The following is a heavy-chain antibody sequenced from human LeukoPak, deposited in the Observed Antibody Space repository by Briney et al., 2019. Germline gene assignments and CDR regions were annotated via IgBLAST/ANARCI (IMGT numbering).Heavy chain of an antibody. D-gene: IGHD3-10*01. CDR3: ARTLDLWFGELYYFDY. V-gene: IGHV3-21*01. Sequence: GGSLRLSCAASGFTFSSYEMNCVRQAPGKVLEWVSSISSSSSYIYYADSVKGRFTISRDNAKNSLYLQMNSLRAEDTAVYYCARTLDLWFGELYYFDYWGQGTLVTVSS. J-gene: IGHJ4*02. CDR2: ISSSSSYI. CDR1: GFTFSSYE.